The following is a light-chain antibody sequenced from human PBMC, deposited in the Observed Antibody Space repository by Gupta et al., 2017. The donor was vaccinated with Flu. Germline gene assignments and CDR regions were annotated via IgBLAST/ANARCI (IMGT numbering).Light chain of an antibody. CDR2: RAS. J-gene: IGKJ1*01. CDR3: QQYNSYRS. V-gene: IGKV1-5*03. Sequence: DVQMTQSPSTLSASVGDRVTITCRASETVRSWLAWYQQKPGKAPKLLIYRASSLYSGVPSRFSGSGSGTEFTLTISSLQPDDFATYFCQQYNSYRSFGQGTKVEIK. CDR1: ETVRSW.